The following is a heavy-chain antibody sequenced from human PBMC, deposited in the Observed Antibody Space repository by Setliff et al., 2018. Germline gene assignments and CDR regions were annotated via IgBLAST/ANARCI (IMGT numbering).Heavy chain of an antibody. CDR3: ARGYSGYDYLKPFDY. D-gene: IGHD5-12*01. V-gene: IGHV4-39*01. Sequence: TLSLTCTVSGGSISSSSYYWGWIRQPPGKGLEWIGSIYYSGSTYYNPSLKSRVTISVDTSKNQFSLKLSSVTAADTAVYYCARGYSGYDYLKPFDYWGQGTLVTVSS. J-gene: IGHJ4*02. CDR1: GGSISSSSYY. CDR2: IYYSGST.